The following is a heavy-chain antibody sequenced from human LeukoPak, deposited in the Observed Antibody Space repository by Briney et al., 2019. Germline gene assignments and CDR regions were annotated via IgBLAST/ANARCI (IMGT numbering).Heavy chain of an antibody. V-gene: IGHV3-30*02. CDR3: AKDFVYSSSTYNWFDA. CDR2: LRFDGNNK. CDR1: GFTFSAYG. J-gene: IGHJ5*02. Sequence: GGSLRLSCAASGFTFSAYGMHWVRQAPGKGLEWVAFLRFDGNNKYYTDSVKGRFTISRDNSKNTLYLQMHSLRPEDAAVYYCAKDFVYSSSTYNWFDAWGQGTLVTVSS. D-gene: IGHD6-6*01.